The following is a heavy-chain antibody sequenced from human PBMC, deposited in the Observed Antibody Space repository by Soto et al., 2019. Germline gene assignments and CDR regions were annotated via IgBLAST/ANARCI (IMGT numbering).Heavy chain of an antibody. CDR1: GGPYSKYS. J-gene: IGHJ4*02. Sequence: QVQLVQSGTEVKKPGSSVTVSCKASGGPYSKYSISWVRQAPGQGLEWVGRIIPIFDTTNYAQKFQGRATITADKSTSTGYMDLSSLRSEDTAVYYCARSLRGDDYDSDGLDNWGQGTLVTVSS. V-gene: IGHV1-69*08. CDR3: ARSLRGDDYDSDGLDN. CDR2: IIPIFDTT. D-gene: IGHD3-22*01.